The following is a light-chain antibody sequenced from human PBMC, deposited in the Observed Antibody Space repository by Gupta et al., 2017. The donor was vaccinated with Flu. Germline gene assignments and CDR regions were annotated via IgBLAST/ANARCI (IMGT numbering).Light chain of an antibody. V-gene: IGKV1-9*01. CDR3: QQLDDYPRT. Sequence: DIQLTQSPSFLSASVGDRVTITCQASQGISRFLAWYQQRPGKAPNLLIYAASTLQSGVPSRFGGSGSGTEFTLTISSLQPEDFATYYCQQLDDYPRTFGHGTKVEI. CDR1: QGISRF. CDR2: AAS. J-gene: IGKJ1*01.